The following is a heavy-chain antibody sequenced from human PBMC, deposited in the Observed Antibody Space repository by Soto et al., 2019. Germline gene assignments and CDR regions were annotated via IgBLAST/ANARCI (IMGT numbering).Heavy chain of an antibody. Sequence: SETLSLTCAVYGGSFNGYYWSWIRQPPGKGLEWIGEINHSGSTNYNPSLKSRVTISVDTSKNQFPLKLSSVTAADTAVYYCARGKGGITIFGVVSRPYYYGMDVWGQGTTVTVSS. CDR1: GGSFNGYY. CDR2: INHSGST. J-gene: IGHJ6*02. CDR3: ARGKGGITIFGVVSRPYYYGMDV. V-gene: IGHV4-34*01. D-gene: IGHD3-3*01.